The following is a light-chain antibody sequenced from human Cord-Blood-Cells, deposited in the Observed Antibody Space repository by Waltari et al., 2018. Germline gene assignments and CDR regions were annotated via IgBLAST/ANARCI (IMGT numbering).Light chain of an antibody. CDR2: EGS. J-gene: IGLJ2*01. V-gene: IGLV2-23*01. CDR1: SSDVGSYNL. Sequence: QSALTQPASVSGSPGQSITISCTGTSSDVGSYNLVSWYQQHPGKAPKLMIYEGSTRPSGVSNRFSGSKSGNTASLTIAGLQAEDEADYCCCSYAGSSTLVFGGGTKLTVL. CDR3: CSYAGSSTLV.